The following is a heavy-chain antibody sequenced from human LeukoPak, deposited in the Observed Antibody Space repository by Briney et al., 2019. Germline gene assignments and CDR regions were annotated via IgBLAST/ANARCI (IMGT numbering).Heavy chain of an antibody. J-gene: IGHJ4*02. Sequence: ASVKVSCKASGYTFTGYYMHWVRQAPGQGLEWMGWINPNSGGTNYAQKFQGRVTMTRDTSISTAYMELSRLRSDDTAVYYCAKSMDILTGYLWSLDYWGQGTLVTVSS. CDR1: GYTFTGYY. D-gene: IGHD3-9*01. CDR3: AKSMDILTGYLWSLDY. CDR2: INPNSGGT. V-gene: IGHV1-2*02.